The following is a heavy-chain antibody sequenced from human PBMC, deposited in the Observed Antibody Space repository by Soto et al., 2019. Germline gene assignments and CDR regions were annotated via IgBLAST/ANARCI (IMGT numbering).Heavy chain of an antibody. Sequence: DVQVVQSGGGLVQPGGSPKLSCAASGFAFNDSAMHWVRQASGKGLEWVARVRSKTTNYATAYPVSVRGRFTVSRDDSMGTTYLKMNSMKTEDTAMYYCTNNFVWGQGVLVTVSS. CDR2: VRSKTTNYAT. CDR3: TNNFV. D-gene: IGHD2-15*01. CDR1: GFAFNDSA. V-gene: IGHV3-73*01. J-gene: IGHJ4*02.